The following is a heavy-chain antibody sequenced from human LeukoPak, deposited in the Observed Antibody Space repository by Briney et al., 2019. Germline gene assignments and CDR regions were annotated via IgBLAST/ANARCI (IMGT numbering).Heavy chain of an antibody. CDR3: ARRGLVNTEYLEH. V-gene: IGHV1-2*02. Sequence: ASVKVSCKASGYTFTDYHLHWVRQAPGQGLEWMGWINPITGGTNYAQKFQGRVTMTRDTSISTAYMELSSLRADDTAVYYCARRGLVNTEYLEHWGQGTLVTVSS. J-gene: IGHJ1*01. D-gene: IGHD6-6*01. CDR1: GYTFTDYH. CDR2: INPITGGT.